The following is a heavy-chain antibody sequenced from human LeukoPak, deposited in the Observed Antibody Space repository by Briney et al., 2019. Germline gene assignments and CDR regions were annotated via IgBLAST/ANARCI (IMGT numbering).Heavy chain of an antibody. V-gene: IGHV1-69*01. CDR1: GGTFSSCA. D-gene: IGHD3-10*01. J-gene: IGHJ3*02. CDR2: IIPIFSTA. Sequence: ASVKLSCKASGGTFSSCAISWARQVPGHRLEWMGGIIPIFSTANYAQKFQGRVTITADESTSTAYMELSSLRSEDTAVYYCASGTVLLGSQHDAFDIWGQGTMVTVSS. CDR3: ASGTVLLGSQHDAFDI.